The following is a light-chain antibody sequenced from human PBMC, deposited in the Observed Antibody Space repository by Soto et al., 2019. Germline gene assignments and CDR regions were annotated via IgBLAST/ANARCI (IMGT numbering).Light chain of an antibody. CDR2: DVS. CDR1: SSDVGSYNS. J-gene: IGLJ1*01. CDR3: SSFTSSSSYV. V-gene: IGLV2-14*03. Sequence: LAQPASVSGSPGQSIAISCTGTSSDVGSYNSVSWYQQYPGKAPTLMIHDVSDRPSGVSNRFSGSKSGNTASLTISGLQAEDEADYYCSSFTSSSSYVFGSGTKVTVL.